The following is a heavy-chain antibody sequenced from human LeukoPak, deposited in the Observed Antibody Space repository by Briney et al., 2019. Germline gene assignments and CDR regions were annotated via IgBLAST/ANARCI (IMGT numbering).Heavy chain of an antibody. J-gene: IGHJ6*03. CDR2: IYTSGST. V-gene: IGHV4-4*07. CDR3: ARVQGYYYCMDV. CDR1: GGSISSYY. Sequence: SEALSLTCTVSGGSISSYYWSWIRQPAGKGLEWIGRIYTSGSTNYNPSLKSRVTISVDKSKNQFSLKLSSVTAADTAAYYCARVQGYYYCMDVWGKGTTVTVSS.